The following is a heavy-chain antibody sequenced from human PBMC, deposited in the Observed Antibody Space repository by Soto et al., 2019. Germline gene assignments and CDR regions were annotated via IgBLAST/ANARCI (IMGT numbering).Heavy chain of an antibody. CDR1: GYTFTSYG. CDR2: ISAYNGNT. CDR3: AREGGYCTNGVCYSHYYYYMDV. V-gene: IGHV1-18*01. Sequence: QVQLVQSGAEVKKPGASVKVSCKASGYTFTSYGISWVRQAPGQGLEWMGWISAYNGNTNYAQKHQGRVTMTTDTSTSTAYMELRSLRSDDTAVYYCAREGGYCTNGVCYSHYYYYMDVWGKGTTVTVSS. D-gene: IGHD2-8*01. J-gene: IGHJ6*03.